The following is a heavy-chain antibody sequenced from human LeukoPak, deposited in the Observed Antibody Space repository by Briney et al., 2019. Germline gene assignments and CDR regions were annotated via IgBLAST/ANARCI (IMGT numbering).Heavy chain of an antibody. V-gene: IGHV1-2*02. Sequence: GASVKVSCKASGYTFTGYYMHWVRQAPGQGLEWMGWINPNSGGTNYAQKFQGRVTMTRETSISTAYMELSSLRSEDTAVYYCARTIRDTGYFDYWGQGTLVTVSS. CDR2: INPNSGGT. CDR1: GYTFTGYY. CDR3: ARTIRDTGYFDY. D-gene: IGHD1-14*01. J-gene: IGHJ4*02.